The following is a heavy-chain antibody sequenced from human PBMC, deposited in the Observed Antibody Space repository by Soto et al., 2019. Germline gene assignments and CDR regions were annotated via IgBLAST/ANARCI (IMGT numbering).Heavy chain of an antibody. CDR3: ATGPHYDILTGWMGY. CDR1: GYTLTELS. J-gene: IGHJ4*02. V-gene: IGHV1-24*01. Sequence: ASVKVSCKVSGYTLTELSMHWVRQAPGKGLEWMGGFDPEDGETIYAQKFQGRVTMTEDTSTDTAYMELSSLRSEDTAVYYCATGPHYDILTGWMGYWGQGTLVTVSS. D-gene: IGHD3-9*01. CDR2: FDPEDGET.